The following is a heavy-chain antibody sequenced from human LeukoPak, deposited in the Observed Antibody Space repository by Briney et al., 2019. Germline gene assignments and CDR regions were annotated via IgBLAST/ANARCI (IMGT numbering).Heavy chain of an antibody. CDR1: GFTFSSYA. CDR2: ISGSGGST. Sequence: GGSLRLSCAASGFTFSSYAMSWVRQAPGKGLEWVTAISGSGGSTYYADSVKGRFTISRDNSRNTLYLQMNSLRAEDTAVYYCAKRGSDYSDYAAKYFDYWGQGTLVTVSS. J-gene: IGHJ4*02. CDR3: AKRGSDYSDYAAKYFDY. V-gene: IGHV3-23*01. D-gene: IGHD4-11*01.